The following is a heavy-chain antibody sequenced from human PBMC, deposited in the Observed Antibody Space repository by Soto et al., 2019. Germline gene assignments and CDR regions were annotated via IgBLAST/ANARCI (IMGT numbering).Heavy chain of an antibody. Sequence: GGSLRLSCAASGFTFSSYAMSWVRQAPGKGLEWVSAISGSGGSTYYADSVKGRFTISRDNSKNTLYLQMNSLRAEDTAVYYCARLGYSSGWYPYFDYWGQGTLVTVSS. CDR3: ARLGYSSGWYPYFDY. D-gene: IGHD6-19*01. J-gene: IGHJ4*02. CDR1: GFTFSSYA. CDR2: ISGSGGST. V-gene: IGHV3-23*01.